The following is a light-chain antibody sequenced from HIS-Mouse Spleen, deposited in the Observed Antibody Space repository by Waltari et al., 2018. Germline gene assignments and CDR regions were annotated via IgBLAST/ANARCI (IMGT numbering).Light chain of an antibody. CDR1: SSNIGSNY. CDR3: AAWDDSLSGPV. J-gene: IGLJ3*02. Sequence: QSVLTQPHSASGTPGQRVTISCSGSSSNIGSNYVYGYQQLPGTAPKLLIYRNNQRPSGVPDRFSGSKSGTSASLAISGLRSEDEADYYCAAWDDSLSGPVYGGGTKLTVL. CDR2: RNN. V-gene: IGLV1-47*01.